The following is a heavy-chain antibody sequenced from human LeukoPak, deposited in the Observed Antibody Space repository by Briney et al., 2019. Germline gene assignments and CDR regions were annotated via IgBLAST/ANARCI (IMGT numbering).Heavy chain of an antibody. J-gene: IGHJ4*02. CDR2: IYYSGST. CDR3: ATDGRYCSGGSCYGY. CDR1: GGSISSSTYY. Sequence: KSSETLSLTCTVSGGSISSSTYYWGWIRQPPGKGLEWIGNIYYSGSTYYNPSLKSRVTISVDTSKNHFSLKLSSVTAADTAVYYCATDGRYCSGGSCYGYWGQGTLVTVSS. D-gene: IGHD2-15*01. V-gene: IGHV4-39*07.